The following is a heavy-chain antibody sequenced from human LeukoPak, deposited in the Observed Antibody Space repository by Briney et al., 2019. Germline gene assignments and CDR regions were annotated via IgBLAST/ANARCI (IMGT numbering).Heavy chain of an antibody. J-gene: IGHJ6*01. CDR2: INPNSGGT. V-gene: IGHV1-2*04. CDR1: GYTFPGYY. D-gene: IGHD2-2*01. Sequence: ASVKVSCKASGYTFPGYYMHWVRQAPGQGLEWMGWINPNSGGTNYAQKFQGWVTMTRDTSISTAYMELSRLRSDDTAVYYCARACTSGLYYYGMDVCGEGSTVTVSS. CDR3: ARACTSGLYYYGMDV.